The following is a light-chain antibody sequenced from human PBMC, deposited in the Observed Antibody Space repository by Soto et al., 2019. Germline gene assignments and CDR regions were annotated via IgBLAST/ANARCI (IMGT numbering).Light chain of an antibody. Sequence: EIVLTQSPGTLSLSPGERVTLSCRASQSVSSNYLAWYQQKPGQAPRLLIYGASSRATGIPDSFSGSGSGTDFTLTISRLEPEDFAVYYCQQYDSSPYTFGQGTKLEIK. J-gene: IGKJ2*01. CDR2: GAS. CDR1: QSVSSNY. CDR3: QQYDSSPYT. V-gene: IGKV3-20*01.